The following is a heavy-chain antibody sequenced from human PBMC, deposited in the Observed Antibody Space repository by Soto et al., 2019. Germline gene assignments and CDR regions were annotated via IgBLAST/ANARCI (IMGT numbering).Heavy chain of an antibody. CDR3: AREGPKEDYDILTGPDSTPQNYYYYGMDV. V-gene: IGHV1-46*01. CDR1: GYTFTSYY. D-gene: IGHD3-9*01. Sequence: GASVKVSCKASGYTFTSYYMHWVRQAPGQGLEWMGIINPSGGSTSYAQKFQGRVTMTRDTSTSTVYMELSSLRSEDTAVYYCAREGPKEDYDILTGPDSTPQNYYYYGMDVWGQGTTVTVSS. J-gene: IGHJ6*02. CDR2: INPSGGST.